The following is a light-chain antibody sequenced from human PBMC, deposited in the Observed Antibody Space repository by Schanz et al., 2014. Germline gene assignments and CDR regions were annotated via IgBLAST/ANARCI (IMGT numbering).Light chain of an antibody. V-gene: IGKV3-15*01. CDR2: GAS. J-gene: IGKJ1*01. CDR1: QSVSNN. Sequence: EIVMTQSPATLSVSPGERATLSCRASQSVSNNLAWYQQKPGQAPRLLIYGASTRATGVPARFSGSGSGTYFTLSISSLQSEDFAVYYCQQYSEWPPLTFGQGTKVEV. CDR3: QQYSEWPPLT.